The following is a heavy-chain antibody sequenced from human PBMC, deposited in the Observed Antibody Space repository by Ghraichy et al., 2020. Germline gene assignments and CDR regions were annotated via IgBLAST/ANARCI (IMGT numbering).Heavy chain of an antibody. V-gene: IGHV2-5*02. CDR3: GGIIAAAGTNSYYSSGRAS. CDR1: GFSLSTSGVG. D-gene: IGHD6-13*01. Sequence: SGPTLVKPTQTLTLTCTFSGFSLSTSGVGVGWIRQPPGKALEWLALIYWDDDKRYSPSLKSRLTITKDTSKNQVVLTMTNMDPVDTATYYCGGIIAAAGTNSYYSSGRASGGKGTTATVPS. CDR2: IYWDDDK. J-gene: IGHJ6*04.